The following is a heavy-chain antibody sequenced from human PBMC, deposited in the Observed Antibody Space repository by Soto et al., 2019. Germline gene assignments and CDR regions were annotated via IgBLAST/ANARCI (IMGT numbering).Heavy chain of an antibody. Sequence: KASETLSLTCTVSGGSVSSGSYYWSWIRQPPGKGLEWIGYIYYSGSTNYNPSLKSRVTISVDTSKNQFSLKLSSVTAADTAVYYCATYGFYDYGDYVGWDYFDYWGQGTLVTVSS. CDR2: IYYSGST. CDR3: ATYGFYDYGDYVGWDYFDY. J-gene: IGHJ4*02. CDR1: GGSVSSGSYY. V-gene: IGHV4-61*01. D-gene: IGHD4-17*01.